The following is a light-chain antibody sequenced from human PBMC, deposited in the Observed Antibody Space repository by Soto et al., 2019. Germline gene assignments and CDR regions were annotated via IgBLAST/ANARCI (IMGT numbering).Light chain of an antibody. V-gene: IGKV3-20*01. J-gene: IGKJ2*01. CDR3: QQYERPPFA. CDR1: QRVSNSY. Sequence: VLTQSPGTLSLFPGDRATLSCRASQRVSNSYLAWFQQKPGQAPRLLIYDASSRAAGVPDRVSGGGSGTDFTLTLSALEPEDFALYFCQQYERPPFAFGQGTRLEI. CDR2: DAS.